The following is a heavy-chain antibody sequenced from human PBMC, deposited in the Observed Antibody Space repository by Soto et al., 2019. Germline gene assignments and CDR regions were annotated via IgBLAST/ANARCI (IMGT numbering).Heavy chain of an antibody. CDR2: IWYDGSNK. D-gene: IGHD3-10*01. CDR1: GFTFSSYG. J-gene: IGHJ4*02. CDR3: ARDLGEGVRGVDFDY. V-gene: IGHV3-33*01. Sequence: QVQLVESWGGVVQPGRSLRLSCAASGFTFSSYGMHWVRQAPGKGLEWVAVIWYDGSNKYYADSVKGRFTISRDNSKNTLSLQMNSLRAEDTAVYYCARDLGEGVRGVDFDYWGQGTLVTVSS.